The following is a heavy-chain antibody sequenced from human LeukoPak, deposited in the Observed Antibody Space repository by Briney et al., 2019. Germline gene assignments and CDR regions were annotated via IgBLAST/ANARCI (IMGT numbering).Heavy chain of an antibody. Sequence: GGSLRLSCAASGFTFSNYWMSWVRQAPGKGLEWVAHIKQDGSEKYYVDSVKGRFTISRDNAKNSVYLQINSLRAEDTAVYYCARGGGVFTIFGGPGGDQGTMVTVPS. V-gene: IGHV3-7*01. CDR2: IKQDGSEK. J-gene: IGHJ3*01. D-gene: IGHD3-3*01. CDR3: ARGGGVFTIFGGPG. CDR1: GFTFSNYW.